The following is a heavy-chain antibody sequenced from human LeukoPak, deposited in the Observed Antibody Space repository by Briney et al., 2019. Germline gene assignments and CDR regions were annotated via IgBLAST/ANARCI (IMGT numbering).Heavy chain of an antibody. Sequence: GGSLRLSCAASGFTFSSYAMSWVRQAPGKGLEWVSAISGSGGSTYYADSVKGRFTISRDNSKNTLYLQMNSLRAEDTAVYYCARADAYSSGWYWAYYFDYWGQGTLVTVSS. J-gene: IGHJ4*02. CDR2: ISGSGGST. D-gene: IGHD6-19*01. V-gene: IGHV3-23*01. CDR1: GFTFSSYA. CDR3: ARADAYSSGWYWAYYFDY.